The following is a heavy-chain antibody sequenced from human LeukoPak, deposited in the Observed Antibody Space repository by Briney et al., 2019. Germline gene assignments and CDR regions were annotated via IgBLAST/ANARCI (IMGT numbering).Heavy chain of an antibody. D-gene: IGHD2-21*02. CDR2: ISSSGRTI. CDR3: ASLVTGILGIDY. J-gene: IGHJ4*02. Sequence: TGGSLRLSCEASGFTFINYEMNWVRQAPGKGLEWLSYISSSGRTIYYADSVKGRFTISRDNAKNSLYLQMNSLRAEDTAVYYCASLVTGILGIDYWGQGTLVTVSS. V-gene: IGHV3-48*03. CDR1: GFTFINYE.